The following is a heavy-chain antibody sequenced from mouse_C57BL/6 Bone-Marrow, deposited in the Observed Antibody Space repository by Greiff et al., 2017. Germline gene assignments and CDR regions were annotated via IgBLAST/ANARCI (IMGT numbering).Heavy chain of an antibody. V-gene: IGHV14-4*01. D-gene: IGHD2-4*01. J-gene: IGHJ4*01. Sequence: DVQLQESGAELVKPGASVKLSCTASGFNIKDDYMHWVKQRPEQGLEWIGWIDPENGDTEYASKFQGKATITADTSSNTAYLQLSSLTSEDTAVYYCTTRDYEYYYAMDYWGQGTSVTVSS. CDR2: IDPENGDT. CDR1: GFNIKDDY. CDR3: TTRDYEYYYAMDY.